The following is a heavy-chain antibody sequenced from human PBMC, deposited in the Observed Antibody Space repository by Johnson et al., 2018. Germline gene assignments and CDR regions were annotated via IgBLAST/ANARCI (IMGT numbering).Heavy chain of an antibody. CDR1: GFTFSSYS. CDR2: ISSSSSYK. J-gene: IGHJ6*02. V-gene: IGHV3-21*01. Sequence: VQLVQSGGGLVKPGGSLRLSCAASGFTFSSYSMNWVRQAPGKGLEWVSSISSSSSYKYYADSVKGRSTISRDNAKNSLHQQMNSLRAEDTGVYYCERGRLGGYGMDVWGQGTTVTVSS. D-gene: IGHD4-11*01. CDR3: ERGRLGGYGMDV.